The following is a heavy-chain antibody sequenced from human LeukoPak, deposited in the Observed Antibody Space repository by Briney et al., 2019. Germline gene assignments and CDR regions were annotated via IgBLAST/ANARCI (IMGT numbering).Heavy chain of an antibody. V-gene: IGHV3-30*18. Sequence: GGSLRLSCAASGFTFRIYWMTWVRQAPGKGLEWVAIISYDGSNEYHADSVKGRFTISRDNSKNTMYLQMNSLRVEDTAVYFCAKDRMTTVTSYYHYFGMDVWGQGTTVTVSS. CDR1: GFTFRIYW. J-gene: IGHJ6*02. CDR2: ISYDGSNE. D-gene: IGHD4-11*01. CDR3: AKDRMTTVTSYYHYFGMDV.